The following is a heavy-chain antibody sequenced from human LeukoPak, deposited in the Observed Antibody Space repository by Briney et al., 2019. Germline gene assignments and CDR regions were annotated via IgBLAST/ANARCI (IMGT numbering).Heavy chain of an antibody. CDR1: GFTFSGHW. CDR3: TRDRSRAEDD. CDR2: INQGGSDK. D-gene: IGHD1-14*01. Sequence: GGSLRLSCAASGFTFSGHWMSWVRQAPGKGLEWVANINQGGSDKYYVGSVKGRFTISRDNANNLLYLQMNSLRGEDTAVYYCTRDRSRAEDDWGQGTLVTVSS. V-gene: IGHV3-7*01. J-gene: IGHJ4*02.